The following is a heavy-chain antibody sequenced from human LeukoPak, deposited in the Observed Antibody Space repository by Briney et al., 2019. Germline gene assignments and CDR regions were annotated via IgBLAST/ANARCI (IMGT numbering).Heavy chain of an antibody. CDR3: ARRPSWPTTSAFDI. CDR2: VFYSGSA. J-gene: IGHJ3*02. Sequence: SETLSLTCVVSGASIYTVGSFWGWIRQPPGKGLEWIGSVFYSGSANYNPSLQSRVTISVDTSRNQFSLRLSSVTPADTAVYYCARRPSWPTTSAFDIWGQGTLVTVSP. V-gene: IGHV4-39*01. CDR1: GASIYTVGSF. D-gene: IGHD4-17*01.